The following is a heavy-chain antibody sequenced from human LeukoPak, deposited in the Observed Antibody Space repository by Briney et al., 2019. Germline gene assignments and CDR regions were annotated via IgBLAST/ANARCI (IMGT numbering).Heavy chain of an antibody. V-gene: IGHV3-30-3*01. CDR2: ISYDGSNK. Sequence: GGSLRLSCAASGFTFSSYAMHWVRQAPGKGLEWVAVISYDGSNKYYADSVKGRFTISRDNSKNTLYLQMNSLRAEDTAVYYCARAVGNHFDYWGQGTLVTVSS. D-gene: IGHD4-23*01. J-gene: IGHJ4*02. CDR1: GFTFSSYA. CDR3: ARAVGNHFDY.